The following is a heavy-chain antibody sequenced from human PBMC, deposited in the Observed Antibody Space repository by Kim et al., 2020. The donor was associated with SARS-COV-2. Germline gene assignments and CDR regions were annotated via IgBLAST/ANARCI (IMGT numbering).Heavy chain of an antibody. CDR2: INPNSGGT. CDR3: ARGAGIAAAGTDDAFVWYFDL. Sequence: ASVKVSCEASGYTFTGYYMHWVRQAPGQGLEWMGRINPNSGGTNYAQKFQGRVTMTRDTSISTAYMELSRLRSDDTVVYYCARGAGIAAAGTDDAFVWYFDLWGRGTLVTVSS. J-gene: IGHJ2*01. CDR1: GYTFTGYY. D-gene: IGHD6-13*01. V-gene: IGHV1-2*05.